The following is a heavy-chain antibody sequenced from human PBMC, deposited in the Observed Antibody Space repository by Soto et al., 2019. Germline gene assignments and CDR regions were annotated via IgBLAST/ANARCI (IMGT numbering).Heavy chain of an antibody. CDR1: GFTFSNYT. J-gene: IGHJ4*02. Sequence: GGSLRLSCAASGFTFSNYTMHWVRQAPGKGLEWVALISYDEIDKYFADAVKGRFTISRDNSKTTLYLQMDSLRAEDTAVYYCAGRSGSSDYWGRGTQVTVSS. CDR3: AGRSGSSDY. CDR2: ISYDEIDK. D-gene: IGHD3-10*01. V-gene: IGHV3-30*04.